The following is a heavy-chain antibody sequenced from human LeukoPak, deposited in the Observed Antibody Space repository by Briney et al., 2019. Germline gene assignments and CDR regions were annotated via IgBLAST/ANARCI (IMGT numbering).Heavy chain of an antibody. V-gene: IGHV4-59*01. J-gene: IGHJ4*02. Sequence: PSETLSLTCTVSGGSISSVYWSWIRQPPGKGLEWIGYIYYTGSTNYNPSLKSRVTISVDTSKNQFSLKLSSVTAADTAVYYCARDRPGGSSLDYWGQGTLVTDSS. CDR1: GGSISSVY. CDR3: ARDRPGGSSLDY. CDR2: IYYTGST. D-gene: IGHD6-13*01.